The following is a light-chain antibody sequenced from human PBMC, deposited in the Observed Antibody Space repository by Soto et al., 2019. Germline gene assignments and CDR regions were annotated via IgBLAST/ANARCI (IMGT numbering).Light chain of an antibody. Sequence: SALTQPSSLSGSPGRSITISCTGTISDVGAYNFVSWYQQDPGKAPKLMIYDVNNRPSGVSNRFSGSKSGNTASLTISGLQAEDEADYYCSSYTTSSSYFFGTGTKVTVL. V-gene: IGLV2-14*01. CDR1: ISDVGAYNF. CDR3: SSYTTSSSYF. CDR2: DVN. J-gene: IGLJ1*01.